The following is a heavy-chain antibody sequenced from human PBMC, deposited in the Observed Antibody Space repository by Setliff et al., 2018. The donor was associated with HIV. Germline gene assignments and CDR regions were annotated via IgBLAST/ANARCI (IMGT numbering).Heavy chain of an antibody. CDR2: IYTSGST. J-gene: IGHJ4*02. V-gene: IGHV4-61*02. CDR1: GGSISSGSYY. Sequence: TLSLTCPVSGGSISSGSYYWSWIRQPAGKGLEWIGRIYTSGSTNYNPSLKSRVTISVDTPKNQFSLKLSSVTAADTAVYYCARFCSGGSCPDYWGQGTLVTVSS. CDR3: ARFCSGGSCPDY. D-gene: IGHD2-15*01.